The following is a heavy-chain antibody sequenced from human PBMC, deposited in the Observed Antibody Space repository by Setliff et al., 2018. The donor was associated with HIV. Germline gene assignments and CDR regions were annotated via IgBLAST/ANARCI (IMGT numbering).Heavy chain of an antibody. D-gene: IGHD2-21*02. CDR1: GASVSSGGHY. J-gene: IGHJ4*02. V-gene: IGHV4-61*08. Sequence: PSETLSLTCTVSGASVSSGGHYWNWIRQPPGKGLEWIGYIHASGKTNYNPSLKSRVTISLDTSKMQFSLHLTSVTAADTAVYYCATLDPSGGNFLAYWGQGTLVTVSS. CDR2: IHASGKT. CDR3: ATLDPSGGNFLAY.